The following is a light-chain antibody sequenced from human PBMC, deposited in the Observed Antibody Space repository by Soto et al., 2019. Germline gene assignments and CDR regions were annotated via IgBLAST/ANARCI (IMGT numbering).Light chain of an antibody. V-gene: IGKV3D-15*01. CDR2: DAS. J-gene: IGKJ1*01. CDR3: QQYNNWPRT. CDR1: QSVGSY. Sequence: EIVMTQSPATLSVSPGEKATLSFRASQSVGSYLAWYQHKPGKAPRLLISDASNRATGIPARFSGSGSGTDFTLTISSLQSEDFAVYYCQQYNNWPRTFGQGTKVDIK.